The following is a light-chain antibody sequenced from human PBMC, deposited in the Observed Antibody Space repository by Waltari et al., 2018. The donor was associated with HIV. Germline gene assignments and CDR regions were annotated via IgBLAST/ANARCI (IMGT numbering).Light chain of an antibody. CDR2: EVS. CDR3: SSYTTRNTRV. Sequence: QSALTQPASVSGSPGQSITISCTGTSSDVGVYNYVSWYQQHPGKAPKLMIYEVSNRPSGVSNRFSGSKSGNMASLTISGLQAEDEADYYCSSYTTRNTRVFGGGTTLTVL. CDR1: SSDVGVYNY. V-gene: IGLV2-14*01. J-gene: IGLJ3*02.